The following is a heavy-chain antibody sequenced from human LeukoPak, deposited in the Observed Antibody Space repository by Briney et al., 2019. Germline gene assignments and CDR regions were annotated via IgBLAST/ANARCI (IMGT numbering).Heavy chain of an antibody. D-gene: IGHD6-6*01. CDR3: ARCNQQLDSYYFDY. J-gene: IGHJ4*02. V-gene: IGHV3-11*04. Sequence: NPGGSLRLSCAASGFTFSDYYMSWIRQAPGKGLEWVSYISSSGSTIYYADSVKGRFTISRDNAKNSLYLQMNSLRAEDTAVYYCARCNQQLDSYYFDYWGQGTLVTVSS. CDR1: GFTFSDYY. CDR2: ISSSGSTI.